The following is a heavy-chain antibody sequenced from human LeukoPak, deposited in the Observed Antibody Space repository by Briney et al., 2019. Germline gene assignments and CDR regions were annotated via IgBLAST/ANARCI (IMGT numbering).Heavy chain of an antibody. V-gene: IGHV4-59*08. CDR3: ARQREGRFDY. Sequence: PSETLSLTCTVSGDSMGTYYWSWLRQPPEKGLEWIGYIFYSGSTNYNPSLKSRVTISVDTSKSQLFLRLSSVTAADTAVYYCARQREGRFDYWGQGTLVTVSS. CDR2: IFYSGST. J-gene: IGHJ4*02. CDR1: GDSMGTYY.